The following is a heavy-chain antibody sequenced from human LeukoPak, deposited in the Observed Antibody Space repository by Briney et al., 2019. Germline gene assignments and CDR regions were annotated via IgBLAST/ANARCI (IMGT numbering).Heavy chain of an antibody. Sequence: PGGSLRLSCAASGFTFSSYETNWVRQAPGKGLEWVSYISSTGSTIYYADPVKGRFTISRDNAKNSLYLQMNSLRAEDTAVYYCARDLLGMDVWGQGTTVTVSS. V-gene: IGHV3-48*03. J-gene: IGHJ6*02. CDR3: ARDLLGMDV. CDR2: ISSTGSTI. CDR1: GFTFSSYE.